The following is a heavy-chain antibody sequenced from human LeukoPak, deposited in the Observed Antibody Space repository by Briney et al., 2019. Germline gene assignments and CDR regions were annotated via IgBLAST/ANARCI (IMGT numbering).Heavy chain of an antibody. J-gene: IGHJ4*02. Sequence: SETLSLTCAVYGGSFSGYYWSWIRQPPGKGLEWIGEINHSGSTNYNPSLKSRVTISVDTSKNQLSLKLSSVTAADTAVYYCARRARSNPPDYWGQGTLVTVSS. V-gene: IGHV4-34*01. CDR2: INHSGST. CDR1: GGSFSGYY. CDR3: ARRARSNPPDY. D-gene: IGHD4-11*01.